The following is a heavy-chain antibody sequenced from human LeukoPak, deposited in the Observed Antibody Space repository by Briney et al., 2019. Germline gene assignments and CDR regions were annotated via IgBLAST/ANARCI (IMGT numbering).Heavy chain of an antibody. Sequence: ASVKVSCKASGYTFTSHGISWVRQAPGQGLEWMGWISAYNGNTNYARKLQGRVTMTTDTSTSTAYMELRSLRSDDTAVYYCARDQQGEDIVVVPAAENWFDPWGQGTLVTVSS. D-gene: IGHD2-2*01. CDR2: ISAYNGNT. CDR1: GYTFTSHG. V-gene: IGHV1-18*01. CDR3: ARDQQGEDIVVVPAAENWFDP. J-gene: IGHJ5*02.